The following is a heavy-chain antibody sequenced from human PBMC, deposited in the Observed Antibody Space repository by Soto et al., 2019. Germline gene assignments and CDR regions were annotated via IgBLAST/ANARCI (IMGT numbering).Heavy chain of an antibody. D-gene: IGHD4-17*01. J-gene: IGHJ4*02. V-gene: IGHV1-46*01. CDR3: ARLSRHDYGGNSPGGFDY. Sequence: QVQLVQSGAEVKKPGASVKVSCKASGYTFTSYYMHWVRQAPGQGLEWMGIINPSGGSTSYAQKCQGKVTMTRETSTSTVYMGLSSLRSEDTAVYYCARLSRHDYGGNSPGGFDYWGQGTLVTVSS. CDR1: GYTFTSYY. CDR2: INPSGGST.